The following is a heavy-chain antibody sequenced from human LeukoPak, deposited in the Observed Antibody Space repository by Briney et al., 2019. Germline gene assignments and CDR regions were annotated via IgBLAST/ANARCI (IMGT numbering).Heavy chain of an antibody. D-gene: IGHD1-7*01. CDR2: ISSSSSTI. V-gene: IGHV3-48*01. CDR3: ARSSRELGGYAPWELMPPFDY. CDR1: GFTFSSYA. J-gene: IGHJ4*02. Sequence: GGSLRLSCAASGFTFSSYAMSWVRQAPGKGLECVSYISSSSSTIYYADSVKGRFTISRDNAKNSLYLQMNSLRAEDTAVYYCARSSRELGGYAPWELMPPFDYWGQGTLVTVSS.